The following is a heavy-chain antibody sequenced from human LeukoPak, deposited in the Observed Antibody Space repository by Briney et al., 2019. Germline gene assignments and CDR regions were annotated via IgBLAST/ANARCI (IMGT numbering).Heavy chain of an antibody. V-gene: IGHV3-23*01. Sequence: GGSLRLSCAASGFTFSSYAMSWVRQAPGKGLEWVSAISGSGVSTYYADSVKGRFTISRDNSKNTLYLQMNSLRAENTAVYYCEGATNYFDYWGQGTLVTVSS. CDR1: GFTFSSYA. CDR2: ISGSGVST. D-gene: IGHD1-26*01. J-gene: IGHJ4*02. CDR3: EGATNYFDY.